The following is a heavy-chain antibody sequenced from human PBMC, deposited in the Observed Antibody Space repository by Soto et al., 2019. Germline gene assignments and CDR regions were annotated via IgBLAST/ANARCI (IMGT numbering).Heavy chain of an antibody. J-gene: IGHJ4*02. Sequence: QVQLVESGGGVVQPGRSLRLSCVASGFTFSRYGMHWVRQAPGKGLEWVAIISYDGSNTYYADSVKGRFTISRDNSKNTLYLQMNSLRAEDTSVYSCAKEGGLSGSYYISSSYYFDYWGQGTLVTVSS. V-gene: IGHV3-30*18. D-gene: IGHD1-26*01. CDR1: GFTFSRYG. CDR3: AKEGGLSGSYYISSSYYFDY. CDR2: ISYDGSNT.